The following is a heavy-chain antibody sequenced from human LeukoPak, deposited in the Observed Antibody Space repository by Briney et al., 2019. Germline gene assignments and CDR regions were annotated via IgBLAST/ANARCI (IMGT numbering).Heavy chain of an antibody. D-gene: IGHD3-10*01. CDR1: GGSFSGYY. CDR2: INHSGST. Sequence: TSETLSLTCTVYGGSFSGYYWSWIRQPPGKGLEWIGEINHSGSTNYTPSLKSRVTISVDTSKNQFSLKLSSVTAADTAVYYCARLYGSGSYYNYWGQGTLVTVSS. V-gene: IGHV4-34*01. CDR3: ARLYGSGSYYNY. J-gene: IGHJ4*02.